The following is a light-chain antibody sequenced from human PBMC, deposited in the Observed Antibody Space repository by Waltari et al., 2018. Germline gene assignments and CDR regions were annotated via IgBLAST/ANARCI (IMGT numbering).Light chain of an antibody. CDR1: QGINNH. V-gene: IGKV1-27*01. J-gene: IGKJ1*01. CDR3: QKYNSAPRT. Sequence: DIQMTQSPSSLSASVGDGVPITCRASQGINNHLAWYQQKPGKVPTLLIYSASTLQSGVPSRFSGSGSGTDFTLTISSLHPEDVATYYCQKYNSAPRTFGPGTKVEIK. CDR2: SAS.